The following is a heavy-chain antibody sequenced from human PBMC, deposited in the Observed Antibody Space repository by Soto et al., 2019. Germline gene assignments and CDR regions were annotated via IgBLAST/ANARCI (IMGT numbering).Heavy chain of an antibody. Sequence: GGSLRLSCVDSGFTFRNYAMNWVRQAPGKGLEWVSAIRASGDRTFYADSVKGRFTISRDNSENTLYLQINSLRAEDTAVYYCANLLVPLDYWGQGTLVTVSS. CDR1: GFTFRNYA. CDR2: IRASGDRT. D-gene: IGHD6-13*01. CDR3: ANLLVPLDY. J-gene: IGHJ4*02. V-gene: IGHV3-23*01.